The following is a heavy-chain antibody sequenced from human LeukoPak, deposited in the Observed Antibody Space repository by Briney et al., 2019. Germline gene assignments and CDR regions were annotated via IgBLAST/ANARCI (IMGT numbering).Heavy chain of an antibody. CDR2: IYTSGST. CDR1: GGSISSYY. D-gene: IGHD3-22*01. CDR3: ARHRRYYYDSSGYYFGY. V-gene: IGHV4-4*07. J-gene: IGHJ4*02. Sequence: SETLSLTCTVSGGSISSYYWSWIRQPAGKGLEWIGRIYTSGSTNYNPSLKSRVTISVDTSKNQFSLKLSSVTAADTAVYYCARHRRYYYDSSGYYFGYWGQGTLVTVSS.